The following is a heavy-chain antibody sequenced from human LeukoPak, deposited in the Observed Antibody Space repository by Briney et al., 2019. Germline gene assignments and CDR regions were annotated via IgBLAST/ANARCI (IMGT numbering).Heavy chain of an antibody. D-gene: IGHD6-6*01. CDR1: GFTFDDYA. CDR2: ISWNSGSI. J-gene: IGHJ4*02. Sequence: GGSLRLSCAASGFTFDDYAKHWVRQAPGKGLEWVSGISWNSGSIGYADSVKGRFTISRDNAKNSLYLQMNSLRVEDTALYYCAKDTYSSSLTGFDYWGQGTLVTVSS. CDR3: AKDTYSSSLTGFDY. V-gene: IGHV3-9*01.